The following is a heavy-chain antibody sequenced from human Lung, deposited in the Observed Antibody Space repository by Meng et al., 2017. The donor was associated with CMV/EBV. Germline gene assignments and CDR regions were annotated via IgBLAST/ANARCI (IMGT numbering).Heavy chain of an antibody. J-gene: IGHJ4*02. CDR3: ARGYSHRFDY. V-gene: IGHV6-1*01. CDR1: GDSVSSNSVA. Sequence: SQTXSLTXXISGDSVSSNSVAWNWIRQSPSRGLEWLGRTYYRSKWYNDYAVSVKSRITINPDTCKNQFSLQLKSVTPEDTAVYYCARGYSHRFDYWGQGTLVTVSS. D-gene: IGHD1-1*01. CDR2: TYYRSKWYN.